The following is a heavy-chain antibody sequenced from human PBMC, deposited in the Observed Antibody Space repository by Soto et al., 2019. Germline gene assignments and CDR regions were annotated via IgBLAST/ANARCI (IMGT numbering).Heavy chain of an antibody. D-gene: IGHD2-8*02. Sequence: SETLSLTCAVYGGSFSGYYWTWIRQPPGTGLEWIGEINHSGSTNYNPSLKSRVTISVDTSKNQFSLKLTSVTAADTAVYYCARDKITGLFDYWDQGTLVTLSS. CDR3: ARDKITGLFDY. CDR1: GGSFSGYY. J-gene: IGHJ4*02. CDR2: INHSGST. V-gene: IGHV4-34*01.